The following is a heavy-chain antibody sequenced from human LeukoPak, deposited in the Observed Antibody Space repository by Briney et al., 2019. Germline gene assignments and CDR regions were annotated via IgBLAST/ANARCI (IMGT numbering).Heavy chain of an antibody. CDR1: GGTFSSYA. V-gene: IGHV1-69*05. J-gene: IGHJ4*02. CDR3: ARDSIWFGELLPTY. Sequence: VASVNVSCKASGGTFSSYAISWVRQAPGQGLEWMGGIIPIFGTANYAQKFQGRVTITRDTSASTAYMELSSLRSEDTAVYYCARDSIWFGELLPTYWGQGTLVTVSS. D-gene: IGHD3-10*01. CDR2: IIPIFGTA.